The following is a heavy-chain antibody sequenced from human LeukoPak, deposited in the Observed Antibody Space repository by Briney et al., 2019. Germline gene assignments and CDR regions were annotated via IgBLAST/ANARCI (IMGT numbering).Heavy chain of an antibody. V-gene: IGHV3-64*01. J-gene: IGHJ4*02. Sequence: PGGSLRLSCAASGFTFSSYAMHWVRQAPGKGLEYVSAISSNGGSTYYANSVKGRFTISRDNSKNTLYLQMGSLRAEDMAVYYCARSRAYCGGDCYSNFDYWGQGTLVTVSS. CDR3: ARSRAYCGGDCYSNFDY. D-gene: IGHD2-21*02. CDR2: ISSNGGST. CDR1: GFTFSSYA.